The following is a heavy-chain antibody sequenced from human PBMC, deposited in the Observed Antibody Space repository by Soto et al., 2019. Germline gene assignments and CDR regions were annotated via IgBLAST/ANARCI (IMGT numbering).Heavy chain of an antibody. CDR3: ATSYDSGFDP. J-gene: IGHJ5*02. Sequence: GVSVMVSCEASGYSFSTYDISWLRQAPGQGPEGMGRISPKNGNTNYAQNFQDRVTMTADTSSSTAYMELRGLRSDDTAKYYCATSYDSGFDPWGQGTLVTVSS. CDR1: GYSFSTYD. CDR2: ISPKNGNT. V-gene: IGHV1-18*04. D-gene: IGHD3-3*01.